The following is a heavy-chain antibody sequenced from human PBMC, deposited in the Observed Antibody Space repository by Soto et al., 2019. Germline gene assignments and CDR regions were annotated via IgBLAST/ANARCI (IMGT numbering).Heavy chain of an antibody. CDR1: GFTFRSYA. CDR3: ARGDREDIAVVIGARPGEYGVDV. D-gene: IGHD2-15*01. V-gene: IGHV3-30-3*01. J-gene: IGHJ6*02. Sequence: GGSLRLSCAASGFTFRSYAMHWVRQAPGKGLECVAVIAYDGSNKFYRDYVKGRFTISRDNSKNTLYLQINNLKYEDTAVYYCARGDREDIAVVIGARPGEYGVDVWGQGTTVTVSS. CDR2: IAYDGSNK.